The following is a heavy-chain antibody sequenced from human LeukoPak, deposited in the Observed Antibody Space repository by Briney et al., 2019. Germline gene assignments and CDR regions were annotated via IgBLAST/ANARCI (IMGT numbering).Heavy chain of an antibody. J-gene: IGHJ3*02. D-gene: IGHD3-22*01. CDR3: ARENRYYDSSGYYYLDAFDI. V-gene: IGHV3-21*01. Sequence: GGSLRLSCAASGFTFSSYIMNWVRQAPGKGLEWVSSISSSSSYIYYADSVKGRFTISRDNAKNSLYLQMNSLRAEDTAVYYCARENRYYDSSGYYYLDAFDIWGQGTMVTVSS. CDR1: GFTFSSYI. CDR2: ISSSSSYI.